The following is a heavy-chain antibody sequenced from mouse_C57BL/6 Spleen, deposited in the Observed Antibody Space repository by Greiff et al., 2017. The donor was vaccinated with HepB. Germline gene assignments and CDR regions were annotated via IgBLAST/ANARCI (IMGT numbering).Heavy chain of an antibody. D-gene: IGHD1-1*01. V-gene: IGHV1-50*01. CDR2: IDPSDSYT. J-gene: IGHJ4*01. CDR1: GYTFTSYW. CDR3: AFYYYGSSYGAMDY. Sequence: QVQLQQPGAELVKPGASVKLSCKASGYTFTSYWMQWVKQRPGQGLEWIGEIDPSDSYTNYNQKFKGKATLTVDTSSSTAYMQLSSLTYEDSAVYYCAFYYYGSSYGAMDYWGQGTSVTVSS.